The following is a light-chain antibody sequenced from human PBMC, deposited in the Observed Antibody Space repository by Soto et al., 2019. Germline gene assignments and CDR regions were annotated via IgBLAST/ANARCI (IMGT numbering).Light chain of an antibody. J-gene: IGLJ1*01. CDR2: EVT. Sequence: QSVLTQPPSASGSPGQSVTISCTGTSSDVGGYDYVSWYQQHPGKAPKLMIYEVTKRPSGVPDRFSGSKSGNTASLTVSGLPAEDEADYYCSSFAGDKNYVFGTGTKLTVL. V-gene: IGLV2-8*01. CDR3: SSFAGDKNYV. CDR1: SSDVGGYDY.